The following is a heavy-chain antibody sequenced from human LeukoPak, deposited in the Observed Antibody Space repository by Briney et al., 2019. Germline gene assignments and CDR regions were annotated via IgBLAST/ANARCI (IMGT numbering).Heavy chain of an antibody. J-gene: IGHJ3*02. D-gene: IGHD6-13*01. CDR2: IYDSEST. Sequence: SETLSLTCTVSGGSISSYYWSWIRQPPGKGLEWIGYIYDSESTNYNPSLKSRVTILIDTSKNQFSLKLSSVTAADTAVYYCARHSAHSSTNDAFDIWGQGTMVTISS. V-gene: IGHV4-59*01. CDR1: GGSISSYY. CDR3: ARHSAHSSTNDAFDI.